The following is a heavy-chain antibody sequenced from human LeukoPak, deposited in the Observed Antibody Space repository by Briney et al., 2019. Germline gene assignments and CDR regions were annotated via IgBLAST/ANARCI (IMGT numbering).Heavy chain of an antibody. CDR2: IKQDRSEK. V-gene: IGHV3-7*01. CDR3: ARETGTYFDY. CDR1: GFCFSSYW. Sequence: PGGSLRLSCAASGFCFSSYWMSWVRQAPGKGLEWVANIKQDRSEKYYVDSVKGRFTISRDNAKNSLYLQMNSLRAEDTAVYYCARETGTYFDYWGQGTLVTVSS. J-gene: IGHJ4*02. D-gene: IGHD1-7*01.